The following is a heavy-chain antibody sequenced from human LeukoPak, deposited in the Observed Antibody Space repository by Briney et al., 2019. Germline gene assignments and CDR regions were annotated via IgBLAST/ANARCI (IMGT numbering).Heavy chain of an antibody. D-gene: IGHD1-26*01. Sequence: GGSLRLSCAASGFTFSNAWMNWVRQAPGKGLERVSTISGGGGSTYYADSVKGRFTISRDNSKNTLYLQVNSLRAEDTAVYYCAKGGKWDVTPFDYWGQGTLVTVSS. CDR3: AKGGKWDVTPFDY. CDR1: GFTFSNAW. V-gene: IGHV3-23*01. J-gene: IGHJ4*02. CDR2: ISGGGGST.